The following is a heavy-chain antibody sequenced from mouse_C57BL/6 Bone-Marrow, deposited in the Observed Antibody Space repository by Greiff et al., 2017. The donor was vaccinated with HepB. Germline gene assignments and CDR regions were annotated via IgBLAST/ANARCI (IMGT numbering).Heavy chain of an antibody. Sequence: EVQLQQSGPELVKPGASVKISCKASGYSFTGYYMNWVKQSPEKSLEWIGEINPSTGGTTYNQKFKAKATLTVDKSSSTAYMQLKSLTSEDSAVYYCARERGVTGFADWGQGTLVTVSA. CDR2: INPSTGGT. J-gene: IGHJ3*01. V-gene: IGHV1-42*01. CDR1: GYSFTGYY. CDR3: ARERGVTGFAD.